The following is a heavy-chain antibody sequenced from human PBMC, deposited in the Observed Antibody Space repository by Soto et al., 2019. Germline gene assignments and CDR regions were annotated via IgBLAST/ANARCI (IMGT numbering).Heavy chain of an antibody. J-gene: IGHJ3*02. CDR1: DGPFSSYA. Sequence: GGSVEVSCNASDGPFSSYAISWVRQAPGQGLEWMGGIIPIFGTANYAQKFQGRVTITADESTSTAYMELSSLGSEDTAVYYCARAGTAMVEAFDIWGQGTMVTVSS. CDR2: IIPIFGTA. D-gene: IGHD5-18*01. CDR3: ARAGTAMVEAFDI. V-gene: IGHV1-69*13.